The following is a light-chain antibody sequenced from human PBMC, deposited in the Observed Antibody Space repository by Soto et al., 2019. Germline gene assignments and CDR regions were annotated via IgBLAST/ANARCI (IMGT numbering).Light chain of an antibody. CDR3: SSYTSSNTLEV. Sequence: QSVLTQPASVSGSPGQSIAISCSGSSSDLGGSNYVSWYQHHPHRAPKLLIYEVSYRPSGVSSRFSGSKSGNTASLTISGLQAEDEADYYCSSYTSSNTLEVFGVGTKVTVL. J-gene: IGLJ1*01. V-gene: IGLV2-14*01. CDR1: SSDLGGSNY. CDR2: EVS.